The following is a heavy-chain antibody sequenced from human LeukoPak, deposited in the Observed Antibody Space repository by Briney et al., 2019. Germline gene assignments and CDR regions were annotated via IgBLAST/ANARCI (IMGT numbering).Heavy chain of an antibody. J-gene: IGHJ6*02. CDR1: GGSISTYY. V-gene: IGHV4-59*01. D-gene: IGHD3-3*02. CDR3: ARAQLNLLADFGMDV. CDR2: IYSSWTT. Sequence: SQTLSLTCTVSGGSISTYYWTWVRQPPGNGLEWIAYIYSSWTTKYNPSLKSRVTISVDTSKDQFSLNLRSLTAADTAVYYCARAQLNLLADFGMDVWGQGTTVTVSS.